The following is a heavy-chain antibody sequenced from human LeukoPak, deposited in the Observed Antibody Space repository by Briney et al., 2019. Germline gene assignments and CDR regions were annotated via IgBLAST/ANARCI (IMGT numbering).Heavy chain of an antibody. CDR2: IYYSGST. Sequence: SETLSLTCTVSGDSISSSSYYWGWIRQPPGKGLEWIGSIYYSGSTYYNPSLKSRVTISVDTSKNQFSLKLSPVTAADTAVYSCASHDFWSGYPKFDYWGQGTLVTVSS. CDR1: GDSISSSSYY. D-gene: IGHD3-3*01. CDR3: ASHDFWSGYPKFDY. J-gene: IGHJ4*02. V-gene: IGHV4-39*01.